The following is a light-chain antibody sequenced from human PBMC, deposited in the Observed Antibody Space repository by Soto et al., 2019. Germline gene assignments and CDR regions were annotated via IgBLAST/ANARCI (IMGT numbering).Light chain of an antibody. V-gene: IGLV1-44*01. J-gene: IGLJ1*01. CDR3: AAWDDSLNGYV. CDR2: SND. Sequence: QSVLTQPPSASGTPGQRVTFSCSGSSSNIGTNAVSWYQQLPGAAPKLLIKSNDQRPSGVPDQFSGSKSGASASLAIRGLQSEDEADYYCAAWDDSLNGYVFGTGTKVTVL. CDR1: SSNIGTNA.